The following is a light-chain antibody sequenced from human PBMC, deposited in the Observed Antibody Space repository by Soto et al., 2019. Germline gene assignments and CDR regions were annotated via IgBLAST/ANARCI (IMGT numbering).Light chain of an antibody. CDR2: DAS. V-gene: IGKV1-5*01. CDR3: QQYGNYPLT. CDR1: QSVRSW. J-gene: IGKJ4*01. Sequence: DIQMTQSPSTLSASVGDRVTITCRASQSVRSWLAWYQQKPGRAPKFLIYDASSLESGVPSRFSGSGSGTEFTLTISNLQPDDFATYYCQQYGNYPLTFGGGTKVDIK.